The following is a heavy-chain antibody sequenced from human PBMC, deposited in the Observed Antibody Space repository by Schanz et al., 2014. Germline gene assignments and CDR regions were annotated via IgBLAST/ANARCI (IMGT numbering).Heavy chain of an antibody. J-gene: IGHJ4*02. V-gene: IGHV3-7*01. CDR2: IKEDGSVK. D-gene: IGHD6-13*01. CDR1: GFSFSDHA. CDR3: VSQTGSPNY. Sequence: DVHLLESGGGLVQPGGSLRLSCAASGFSFSDHAMDWVRQAAGKGLEWVANIKEDGSVKDYVDSVKGRFTISRDNAKRSLFLQMNSLRVEDTAVYFCVSQTGSPNYWGQGTLVTVSS.